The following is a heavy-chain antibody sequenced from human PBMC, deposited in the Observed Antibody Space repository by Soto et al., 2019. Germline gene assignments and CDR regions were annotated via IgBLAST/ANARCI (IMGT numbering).Heavy chain of an antibody. CDR1: GFTFSSYG. J-gene: IGHJ1*01. D-gene: IGHD2-15*01. CDR3: AKDKEFRYCSGGSCYRDPYFQH. CDR2: ISYDGSNK. Sequence: GGSLRLSCAASGFTFSSYGMHWVRQAPGKGLEWVAVISYDGSNKYYADSVKGRFTISRDNSKNTLYLQMNSLRAEDTAVYYCAKDKEFRYCSGGSCYRDPYFQHWGQGTLVTVSS. V-gene: IGHV3-30*18.